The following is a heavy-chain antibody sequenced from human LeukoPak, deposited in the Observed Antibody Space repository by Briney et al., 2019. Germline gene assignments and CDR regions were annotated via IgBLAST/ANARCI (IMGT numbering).Heavy chain of an antibody. V-gene: IGHV1-69*13. CDR2: IIPIFGTA. D-gene: IGHD3-22*01. Sequence: SVKVSCKDSGGTFSSNAMSWVRQAPGQGLEWMGGIIPIFGTANYAQKFQGRVTITADESTSTAYMELSSLRSEDTAVYYCARGAGDWAVVVISDWFDPWGQGTLVTVSS. CDR3: ARGAGDWAVVVISDWFDP. J-gene: IGHJ5*02. CDR1: GGTFSSNA.